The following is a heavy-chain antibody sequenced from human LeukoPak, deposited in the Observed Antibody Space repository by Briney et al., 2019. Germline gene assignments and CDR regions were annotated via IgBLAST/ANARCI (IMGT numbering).Heavy chain of an antibody. CDR2: INPSGGST. CDR3: ARESFTTVVPFDY. CDR1: GYTFTSYY. Sequence: ASVKVSCKASGYTFTSYYMHWVRQAPGQGLEWMGIINPSGGSTSYAQKFQGRVTITRDTSASTAYMELSSLRSEDTAVYYCARESFTTVVPFDYWGQGTLVTVSS. J-gene: IGHJ4*02. V-gene: IGHV1-46*01. D-gene: IGHD4-23*01.